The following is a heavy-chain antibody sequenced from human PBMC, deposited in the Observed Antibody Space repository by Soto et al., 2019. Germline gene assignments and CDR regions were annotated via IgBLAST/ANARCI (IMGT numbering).Heavy chain of an antibody. CDR1: GLTFSSYA. J-gene: IGHJ4*02. CDR3: ATIITGMGY. CDR2: ISGSGGST. Sequence: GWSLRLSCAASGLTFSSYAMSWVRQAPGKGLEWVSAISGSGGSTYYADSVKGRFTISRDNSKNTLYLQMNSLRAEDTAVYYCATIITGMGYWGQGTLVTVSS. V-gene: IGHV3-23*01. D-gene: IGHD1-20*01.